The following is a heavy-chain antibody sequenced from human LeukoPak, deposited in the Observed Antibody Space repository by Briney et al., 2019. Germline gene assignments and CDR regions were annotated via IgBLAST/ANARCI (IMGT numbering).Heavy chain of an antibody. Sequence: GGSLRLSCAASGFTFSSYDMHWVRQATGKGLEWVSAIGTAGDTYYPGSVKGRFTISRENAKNSLYLQMNSLRAGDTAVYYCAIGDILTGSFDYWGQGTLVTVSS. V-gene: IGHV3-13*01. CDR1: GFTFSSYD. CDR2: IGTAGDT. J-gene: IGHJ4*02. D-gene: IGHD3-9*01. CDR3: AIGDILTGSFDY.